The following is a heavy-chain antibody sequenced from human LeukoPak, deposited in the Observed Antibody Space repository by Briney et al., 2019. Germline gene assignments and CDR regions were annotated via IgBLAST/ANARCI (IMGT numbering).Heavy chain of an antibody. CDR3: ARRGSYYDDY. CDR2: IKQDGSEK. CDR1: GFTFNDYW. D-gene: IGHD1-26*01. Sequence: GGSLRLSCAASGFTFNDYWMSWVRQAPGKGLEWVANIKQDGSEKYYVDSVKGRFTISRDNAKNSLYLQMNSLRAEDTAVYYCARRGSYYDDYWGQGTLVTVSS. J-gene: IGHJ4*02. V-gene: IGHV3-7*02.